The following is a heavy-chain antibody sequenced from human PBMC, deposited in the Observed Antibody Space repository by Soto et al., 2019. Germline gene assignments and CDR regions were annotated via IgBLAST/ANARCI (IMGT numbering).Heavy chain of an antibody. CDR2: ISAYNGNT. CDR3: ARDPPQHDYGSGGYYDWFDP. CDR1: GYTFSSYG. J-gene: IGHJ5*02. D-gene: IGHD3-10*01. V-gene: IGHV1-18*01. Sequence: QVQLVQSGAEVKEPGASVKVSCKASGYTFSSYGINWVRQAPGQGLEWMGWISAYNGNTNYARKLQGRVTMTTDTSTSTAYMEVRSLRSDDTAVYYSARDPPQHDYGSGGYYDWFDPWGQGTLVTVSS.